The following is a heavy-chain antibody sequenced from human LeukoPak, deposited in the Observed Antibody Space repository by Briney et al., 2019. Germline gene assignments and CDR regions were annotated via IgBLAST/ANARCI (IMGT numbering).Heavy chain of an antibody. CDR3: ARDSAAGTYFDY. CDR2: ISYDGSNK. V-gene: IGHV3-30-3*01. J-gene: IGHJ4*02. CDR1: GFTFNTYA. Sequence: GRSLRLSCVASGFTFNTYALHWIRQAPGKGLEWVAFISYDGSNKYYADSVKGRFTISRDNSKNTLYLQMNSLGTEDTAVYYCARDSAAGTYFDYWGQGTLVTVSS. D-gene: IGHD6-13*01.